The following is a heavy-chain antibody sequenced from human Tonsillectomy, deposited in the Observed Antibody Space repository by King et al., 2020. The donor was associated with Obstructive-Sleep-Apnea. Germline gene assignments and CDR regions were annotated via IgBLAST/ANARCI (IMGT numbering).Heavy chain of an antibody. CDR3: ARDGFVSMVVTPGYFDF. Sequence: VQLVESGGGVVQPGRSLRLSCAASGFTFSLFPMHWVRQAPGKGLDWVTVISYDGNNKYYADSVKGRFTISRDNSKNTLYLQMNSLRAEDTAVYYCARDGFVSMVVTPGYFDFWGQGTLVTVSS. J-gene: IGHJ4*02. CDR2: ISYDGNNK. V-gene: IGHV3-30*04. CDR1: GFTFSLFP. D-gene: IGHD4-23*01.